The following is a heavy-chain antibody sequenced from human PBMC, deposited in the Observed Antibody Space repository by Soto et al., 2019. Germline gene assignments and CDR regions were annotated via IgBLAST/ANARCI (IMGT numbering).Heavy chain of an antibody. CDR2: ISAAGDP. CDR1: GFTFRNYD. CDR3: ARTDRDFYGLDV. V-gene: IGHV3-13*05. Sequence: EVQLVESGGGLVQPGGSLRLSCEASGFTFRNYDMHWVRQGTGKGLEWVSGISAAGDPDYADSVEGRFTISRENAQNSFFLQMNSLSVGDTAVYYCARTDRDFYGLDVWGQGSTVFVSS. J-gene: IGHJ6*02.